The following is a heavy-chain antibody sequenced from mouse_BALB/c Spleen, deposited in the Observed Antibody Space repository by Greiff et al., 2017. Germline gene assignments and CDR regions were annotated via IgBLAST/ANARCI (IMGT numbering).Heavy chain of an antibody. V-gene: IGHV7-3*02. CDR2: IRNKANGHTT. D-gene: IGHD2-1*01. CDR1: GFTFTDYY. J-gene: IGHJ4*01. CDR3: ARDYGNYGDYYAMDY. Sequence: EVQLVESGGGLVQPGGSLRLSCATSGFTFTDYYMSWVRQPPGKALEWLGFIRNKANGHTTEYSASVKGRFTISRDNSQSILYLQMNTLRAEDSATYYCARDYGNYGDYYAMDYWGQGTSVTVSS.